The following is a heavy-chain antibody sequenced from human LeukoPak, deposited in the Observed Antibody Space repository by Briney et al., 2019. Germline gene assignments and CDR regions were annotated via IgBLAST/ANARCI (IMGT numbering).Heavy chain of an antibody. CDR2: IWYDGSNK. D-gene: IGHD2-8*01. CDR3: TRSSNGDY. Sequence: PGRSLRLSCAASGFTFSSYGMHWVRQAPGKGLEWVAVIWYDGSNKHYADSVKGRFTISRDNSKNTLYLQMNSLRAEDTAVYYCTRSSNGDYWGQGTLVTVSS. CDR1: GFTFSSYG. J-gene: IGHJ4*02. V-gene: IGHV3-33*01.